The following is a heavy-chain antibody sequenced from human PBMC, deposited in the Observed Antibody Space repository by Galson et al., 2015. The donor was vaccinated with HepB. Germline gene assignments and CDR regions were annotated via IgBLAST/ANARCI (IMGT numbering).Heavy chain of an antibody. CDR1: GFTFSAYY. D-gene: IGHD6-19*01. CDR3: ARDKAVAGSGDYYGMDV. J-gene: IGHJ6*02. Sequence: SLRLSCAASGFTFSAYYMSWIRQAPGKGLEWISYISSSSIYTNYADSVKGRFTVSRDNARNSLYLHMNSLTAEDTAVYYCARDKAVAGSGDYYGMDVWGQGTAVTVSS. V-gene: IGHV3-11*06. CDR2: ISSSSIYT.